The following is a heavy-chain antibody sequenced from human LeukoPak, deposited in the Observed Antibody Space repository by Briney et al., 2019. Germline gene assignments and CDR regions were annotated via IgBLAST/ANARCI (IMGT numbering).Heavy chain of an antibody. CDR1: GGTFSSYV. CDR3: AREPYTGYCSSTSCHNWFDP. J-gene: IGHJ5*02. CDR2: IIPIFGTA. D-gene: IGHD2-2*01. Sequence: GASVKVSCKASGGTFSSYVISWVRQAPGQGLEWMGGIIPIFGTANYAQKFQGRVTITADESTSTAYMELSSLRSEDTAVYYCAREPYTGYCSSTSCHNWFDPWGQGTLVTVSS. V-gene: IGHV1-69*01.